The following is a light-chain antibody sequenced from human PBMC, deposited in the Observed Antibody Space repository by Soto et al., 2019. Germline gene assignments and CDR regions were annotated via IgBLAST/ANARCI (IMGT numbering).Light chain of an antibody. CDR1: QTVSITY. CDR3: QQYGSSPLIS. Sequence: DLTQSPGTLSLSPGESATLSCRASQTVSITYLTWYQQKPGQAPRLLIFGASKRATGIPDRFSGSGSGRDFTLTISGLEPEDFAVYYCQQYGSSPLISFGQGTRLEIK. CDR2: GAS. V-gene: IGKV3-20*01. J-gene: IGKJ5*01.